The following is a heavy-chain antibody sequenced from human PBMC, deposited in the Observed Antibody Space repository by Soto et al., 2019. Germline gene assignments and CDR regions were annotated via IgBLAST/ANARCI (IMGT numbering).Heavy chain of an antibody. D-gene: IGHD1-20*01. V-gene: IGHV3-23*01. J-gene: IGHJ3*02. CDR3: AKDFFGITGSGGGAFDI. Sequence: PGGTLRLSCAVSGFTFSSYAMTWVRQAPGKGLEWVSAINGSGGSTYYANSVKGRFTIFRDNTKKMLYLQMNSLRADDTAVYYCAKDFFGITGSGGGAFDIWGQGTMVTVSS. CDR2: INGSGGST. CDR1: GFTFSSYA.